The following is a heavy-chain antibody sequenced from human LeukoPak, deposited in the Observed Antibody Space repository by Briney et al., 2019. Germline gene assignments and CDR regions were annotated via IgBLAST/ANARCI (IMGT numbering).Heavy chain of an antibody. CDR2: TYYRSKWYN. CDR1: GDSVSSNSAA. V-gene: IGHV6-1*01. CDR3: ARGGLGAARRGYFDY. D-gene: IGHD6-6*01. Sequence: SQTLSLACAISGDSVSSNSAALNWIRQSPSRGLEWLGRTYYRSKWYNDYAVSVKSRITINPDTSKNQFSLQLNSVTPEDTAVYYCARGGLGAARRGYFDYWGQGTLVTVSS. J-gene: IGHJ4*02.